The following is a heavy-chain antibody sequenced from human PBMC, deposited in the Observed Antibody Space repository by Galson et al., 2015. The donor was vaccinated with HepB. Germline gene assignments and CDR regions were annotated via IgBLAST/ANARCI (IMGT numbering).Heavy chain of an antibody. D-gene: IGHD5-24*01. CDR3: ARGDGYNYKIYYFDY. CDR2: IYYSGST. J-gene: IGHJ4*02. V-gene: IGHV4-61*01. CDR1: GGSLSSGTYY. Sequence: ETLSLTCTVSGGSLSSGTYYWNWIRQPPGKGLEWIGYIYYSGSTIYNPSLESRVTISLDSSKNHFSLKLSSVTAADTALYYCARGDGYNYKIYYFDYWGQGTLVTVSS.